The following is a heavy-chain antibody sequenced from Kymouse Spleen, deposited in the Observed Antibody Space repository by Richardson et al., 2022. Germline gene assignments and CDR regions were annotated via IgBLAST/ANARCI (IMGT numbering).Heavy chain of an antibody. D-gene: IGHD6-19*01. CDR3: ARGSGSSGCFFDY. J-gene: IGHJ4*02. CDR1: GGSFSGYY. CDR2: INHSGST. Sequence: QVQLQQWGAGLLKPSETLSLTCAVYGGSFSGYYWSWIRQPPGKGLEWIGEINHSGSTNYNPSLKSRVTISVDTSKNQFSLKLSSVTAADTAVYYCARGSGSSGCFFDYWGQGTLVTVSS. V-gene: IGHV4-34*01.